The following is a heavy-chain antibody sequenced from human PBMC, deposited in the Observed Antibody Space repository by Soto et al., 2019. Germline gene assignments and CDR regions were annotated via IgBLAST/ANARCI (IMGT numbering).Heavy chain of an antibody. J-gene: IGHJ5*02. V-gene: IGHV4-39*01. CDR1: GGSISSSSYY. Sequence: QLQLQESGPGLVKPSETLSLTCTVSGGSISSSSYYWGWIRQPPGKGLEWIGSIYYSGSTYYNPSLKRRVTISVDTSKNQCSLKLSSVTAADTAVYYCARHRSSSWPNWFDPWGQGTLVTVSS. CDR2: IYYSGST. CDR3: ARHRSSSWPNWFDP. D-gene: IGHD6-13*01.